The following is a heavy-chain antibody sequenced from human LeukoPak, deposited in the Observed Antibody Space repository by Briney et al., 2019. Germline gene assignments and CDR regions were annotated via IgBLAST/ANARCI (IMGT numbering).Heavy chain of an antibody. Sequence: GGSLRLSCAASGFTFSLYWMSWVPQAPGKGLGGVSSISSSSSYIYYADSVKGRFTISRDNAKNSLYLQMNSLRAEDTAVYYCARSSAGYYYYYMDVWGKGTTVTVSS. J-gene: IGHJ6*03. CDR2: ISSSSSYI. D-gene: IGHD6-25*01. CDR3: ARSSAGYYYYYMDV. CDR1: GFTFSLYW. V-gene: IGHV3-21*01.